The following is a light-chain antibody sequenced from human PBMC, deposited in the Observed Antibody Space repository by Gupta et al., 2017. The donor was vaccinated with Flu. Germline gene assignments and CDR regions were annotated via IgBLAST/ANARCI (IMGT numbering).Light chain of an antibody. V-gene: IGLV1-44*01. CDR1: SSNIGGNT. J-gene: IGLJ1*01. Sequence: QSVLTQPPSASGTPGQRSTISCSGSSSNIGGNTVNWYQQLPGTAPKLLIYGDNQRPSGVPARFSGSKSGTSASLAISWLQSEDEADYYCAAWDDNLNGPVFGTGTKVSVL. CDR2: GDN. CDR3: AAWDDNLNGPV.